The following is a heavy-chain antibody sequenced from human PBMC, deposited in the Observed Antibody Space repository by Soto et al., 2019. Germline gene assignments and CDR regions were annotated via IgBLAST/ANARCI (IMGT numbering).Heavy chain of an antibody. CDR3: AREPATAKPEGVDF. Sequence: ASVKVSCKASGYTFSDYYIHWVRQAPGQGLEWMGWTNPNSGGTKYAPKFQGGVTMTRDTSITTAYMELSRLRSGDTPVYYCAREPATAKPEGVDFWGQGTLVTVSS. D-gene: IGHD1-1*01. CDR1: GYTFSDYY. CDR2: TNPNSGGT. V-gene: IGHV1-2*02. J-gene: IGHJ4*02.